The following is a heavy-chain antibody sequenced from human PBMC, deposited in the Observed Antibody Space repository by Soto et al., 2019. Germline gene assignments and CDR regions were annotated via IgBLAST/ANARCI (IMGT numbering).Heavy chain of an antibody. J-gene: IGHJ4*01. CDR1: GFTFGSYW. CDR3: SRETLWFGESLKS. D-gene: IGHD3-10*01. Sequence: EVQLVESGGGSAQTGGSLRISCAASGFTFGSYWMDWVRQAPGKGLVWVSRINGDGSITTYADSVKGRFTISRDRVGNTLYLQMNNLVADDTAVYYCSRETLWFGESLKSGGRGTLVTVSS. CDR2: INGDGSIT. V-gene: IGHV3-74*01.